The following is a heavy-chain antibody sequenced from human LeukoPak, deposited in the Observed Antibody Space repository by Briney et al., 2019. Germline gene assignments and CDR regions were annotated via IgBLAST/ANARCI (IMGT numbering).Heavy chain of an antibody. CDR2: IRSKTDGGTA. CDR1: GFVFSNGW. V-gene: IGHV3-15*01. Sequence: GGSLRLSCAASGFVFSNGWMSWVRQAPGKGLEWVGRIRSKTDGGTADYTAPVKGRFTISRDDSKNTLYLQMNSLRAEDTAVYYCARPPLAVAPVGDYWGQGTLVTVSS. J-gene: IGHJ4*02. CDR3: ARPPLAVAPVGDY. D-gene: IGHD6-19*01.